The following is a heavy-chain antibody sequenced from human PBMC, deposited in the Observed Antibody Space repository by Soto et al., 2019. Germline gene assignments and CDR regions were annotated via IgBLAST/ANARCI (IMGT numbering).Heavy chain of an antibody. D-gene: IGHD2-15*01. V-gene: IGHV3-23*01. Sequence: VQLLESGGGLVQPGGSLRLSCAAYGFTFSSYAMSWVRQDPGKGLEWVSALSGSGGSTYYADSVKGRFTISRDNSKNALYLQMNSLRAAVTAVYYGAKRIVVFDPWGQGTLVTVSS. CDR3: AKRIVVFDP. CDR1: GFTFSSYA. CDR2: LSGSGGST. J-gene: IGHJ5*02.